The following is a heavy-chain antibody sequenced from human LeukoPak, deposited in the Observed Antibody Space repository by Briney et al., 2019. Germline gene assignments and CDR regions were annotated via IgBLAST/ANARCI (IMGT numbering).Heavy chain of an antibody. D-gene: IGHD2-2*02. V-gene: IGHV4-38-2*02. CDR1: GYSISSGYY. CDR2: IYHSGST. CDR3: ARDYYCSSTSCYSGVSYYYYYMDV. Sequence: SETLSLTCAVSGYSISSGYYWGWIRQPPGQGLEWIGSIYHSGSTYYNPSLKSRVTMSVDTSKNQFSLKLSSVTAADTAVYYCARDYYCSSTSCYSGVSYYYYYMDVWGKGTTVTVSS. J-gene: IGHJ6*03.